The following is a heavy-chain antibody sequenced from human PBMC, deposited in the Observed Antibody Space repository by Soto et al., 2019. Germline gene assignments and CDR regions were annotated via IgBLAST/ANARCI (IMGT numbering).Heavy chain of an antibody. CDR3: ARVSLRDSSSSGSFPYYYALDV. Sequence: PGGSLRLSCSASGFPLSTYGIHWVRQSPGKGLEWVAVIWYDGSYKYYADAVKGRFTISGDDSKNTVYLEMNSPRADDTAVYYCARVSLRDSSSSGSFPYYYALDVWGQGTTVTVSS. CDR1: GFPLSTYG. V-gene: IGHV3-33*01. CDR2: IWYDGSYK. J-gene: IGHJ6*02. D-gene: IGHD6-6*01.